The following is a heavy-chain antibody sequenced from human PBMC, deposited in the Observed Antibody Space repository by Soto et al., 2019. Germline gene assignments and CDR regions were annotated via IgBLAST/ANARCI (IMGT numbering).Heavy chain of an antibody. V-gene: IGHV3-9*01. Sequence: EVQLVESGGGFVQPGRSLRLSCAASGFTFDDYAMHWVRQAPGKGLEWVSGISWNSGSIGYADSVKGRFTISRDNAKNSLYLQMNSLRAEDTALYYCAKDMDYGGNGDTFDYWGQGTLVTVSS. CDR3: AKDMDYGGNGDTFDY. CDR1: GFTFDDYA. D-gene: IGHD4-17*01. CDR2: ISWNSGSI. J-gene: IGHJ4*02.